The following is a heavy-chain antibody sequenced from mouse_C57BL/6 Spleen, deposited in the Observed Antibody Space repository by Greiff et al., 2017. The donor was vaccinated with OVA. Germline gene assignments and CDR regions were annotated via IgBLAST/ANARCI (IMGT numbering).Heavy chain of an antibody. V-gene: IGHV1-69*01. J-gene: IGHJ4*01. Sequence: VQLQQPGAELVMPGASVKLSCKASGYTFTSYWMHWVKQRPGQGLEWIGEIDPSDSYTNYNQKFKGKSTLTVDKSSSTAYMQLSSLTSEDSAVYYCARGSSGYVMLMDYWGQGTSVTVSS. D-gene: IGHD3-2*02. CDR3: ARGSSGYVMLMDY. CDR2: IDPSDSYT. CDR1: GYTFTSYW.